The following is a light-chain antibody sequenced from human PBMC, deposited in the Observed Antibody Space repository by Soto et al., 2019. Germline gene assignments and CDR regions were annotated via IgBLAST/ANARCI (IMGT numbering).Light chain of an antibody. CDR3: QQYGSSPRT. Sequence: EIVLTQSPGTLSLSPGERATLSCRASQSLSSNYLAWYQQTPGQAPRLLIYGASSRATGIPDRFSGSGSGTDFTLTISRLEPEDFAVYYCQQYGSSPRTFGPWTKVDIK. J-gene: IGKJ3*01. CDR1: QSLSSNY. V-gene: IGKV3-20*01. CDR2: GAS.